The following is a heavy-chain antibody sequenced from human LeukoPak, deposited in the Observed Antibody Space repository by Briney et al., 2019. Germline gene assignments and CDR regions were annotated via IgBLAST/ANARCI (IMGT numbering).Heavy chain of an antibody. CDR3: ARVTYSSSSISLDAFNI. D-gene: IGHD6-6*01. V-gene: IGHV4-34*01. CDR1: GGSFSGYY. CDR2: INHSGST. J-gene: IGHJ3*02. Sequence: KSSETLSLTCAVYGGSFSGYYWSWIRQPPGKGLEWIGEINHSGSTNYNRSLKSRVTISVDTSKNQFSLKLTSVTAADTAVYYCARVTYSSSSISLDAFNIWGQGTVVTVSS.